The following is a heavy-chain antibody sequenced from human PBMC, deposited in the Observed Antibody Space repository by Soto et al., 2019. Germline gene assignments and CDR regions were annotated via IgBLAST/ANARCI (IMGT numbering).Heavy chain of an antibody. D-gene: IGHD5-18*01. Sequence: EVQLVESGGGLVQPGGSLKLSCVASGFTFSDSAMHWVRQASGKGLEWVGGIRSKGNTYATAYAASVKGRFTISKDDSMNTAYLQMNSLKTEDTAVYYCTRRRDWTAMDPLDYWGQGTLVTVSS. J-gene: IGHJ4*02. CDR3: TRRRDWTAMDPLDY. CDR1: GFTFSDSA. CDR2: IRSKGNTYAT. V-gene: IGHV3-73*02.